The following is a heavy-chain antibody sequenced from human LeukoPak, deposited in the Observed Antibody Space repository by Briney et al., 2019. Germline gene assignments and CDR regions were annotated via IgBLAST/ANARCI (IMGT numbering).Heavy chain of an antibody. D-gene: IGHD5-12*01. Sequence: ASVKVSCKASGYTFTSYDVNWVRQATGQGLGWMGWMNPNSGNTGYAQKFQGRVTITRNTSISTAYMELSGLTSEDTAVYYCASYSAYAQWGQGTLVTVSS. CDR2: MNPNSGNT. CDR3: ASYSAYAQ. CDR1: GYTFTSYD. J-gene: IGHJ4*02. V-gene: IGHV1-8*03.